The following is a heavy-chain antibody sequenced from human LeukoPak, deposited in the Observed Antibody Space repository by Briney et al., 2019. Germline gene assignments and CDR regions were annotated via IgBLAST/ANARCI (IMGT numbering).Heavy chain of an antibody. V-gene: IGHV4-59*08. J-gene: IGHJ4*02. D-gene: IGHD6-19*01. Sequence: QVQLQESGPGLVKPSETLSLTCTVSGGSISSYYWGWIRQPPGQGLEWIGYIYYSGSNNYNPSLKSRVTISVDTSKNQFSLKLSSVTAADTAVYYCARKSGSSGWYFDYWGQGTLVTVSS. CDR2: IYYSGSN. CDR3: ARKSGSSGWYFDY. CDR1: GGSISSYY.